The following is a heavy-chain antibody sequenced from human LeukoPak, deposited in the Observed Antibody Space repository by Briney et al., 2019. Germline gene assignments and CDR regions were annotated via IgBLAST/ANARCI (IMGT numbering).Heavy chain of an antibody. D-gene: IGHD6-13*01. J-gene: IGHJ4*02. CDR1: GDSISIGNYY. CDR2: IYYSGST. CDR3: ARLYSQQLVMFDY. V-gene: IGHV4-39*01. Sequence: PSETLSLTCTVSGDSISIGNYYWVWIRQPPGKGLEWIASIYYSGSTYYNPSLKSRVTISIDMSKNQFSLRLSSVTAADTAVYYCARLYSQQLVMFDYWGQGTLVTASS.